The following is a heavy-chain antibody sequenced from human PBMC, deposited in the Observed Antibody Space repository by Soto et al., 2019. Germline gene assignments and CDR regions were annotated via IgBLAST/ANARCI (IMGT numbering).Heavy chain of an antibody. V-gene: IGHV4-39*01. Sequence: SETLSLTCIVSGESISSSSYYWGWIRQPPGKGLEWIGSIYYSGRTYYNPSFKSRVTISIDTSKNQFSLKLSSVTATDTAVYYCARQRTTVVTQAYFDHWGQGAMGTFSS. CDR2: IYYSGRT. CDR1: GESISSSSYY. D-gene: IGHD2-21*02. CDR3: ARQRTTVVTQAYFDH. J-gene: IGHJ4*02.